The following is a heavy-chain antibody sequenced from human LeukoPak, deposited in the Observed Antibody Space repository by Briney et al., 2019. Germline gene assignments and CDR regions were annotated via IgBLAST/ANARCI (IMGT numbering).Heavy chain of an antibody. V-gene: IGHV3-30*04. Sequence: GGSLRLSCAASGFTFSSYAMHWVRQAPGKGLEWVAVISYDGSNKYYADSVKGRFTISRDNAKNSLYLQMNSLRAEDTAVYYCARTGSPTWLYYFDYWGQGILVTVSS. J-gene: IGHJ4*02. D-gene: IGHD3-10*01. CDR3: ARTGSPTWLYYFDY. CDR2: ISYDGSNK. CDR1: GFTFSSYA.